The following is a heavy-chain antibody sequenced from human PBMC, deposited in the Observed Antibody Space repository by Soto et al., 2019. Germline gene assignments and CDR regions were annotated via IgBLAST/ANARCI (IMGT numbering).Heavy chain of an antibody. V-gene: IGHV1-69*04. CDR1: GGTFSIYT. CDR2: IIPILGIA. CDR3: ARDLGITIFGEDAFDI. J-gene: IGHJ3*02. D-gene: IGHD3-3*01. Sequence: GASVKVSCKASGGTFSIYTIIWVRQAPGQGLEWMGRIIPILGIANYAQKFQGRVTITADKSTSTAYMELSSLRSEDTAVYYCARDLGITIFGEDAFDIWGQGTMVTVSS.